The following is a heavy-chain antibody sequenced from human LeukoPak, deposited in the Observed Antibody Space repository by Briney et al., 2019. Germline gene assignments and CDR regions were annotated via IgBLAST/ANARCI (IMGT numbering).Heavy chain of an antibody. V-gene: IGHV4-59*01. J-gene: IGHJ5*02. Sequence: PSETLSLTCTVSGGSISSYYWSWIRQPPGKGLEWIGYIYYSGSTNYNPSLKSRVTLSVDTSKNQFSLKLSSVTAADTAVYYCARIVAINWFDPWGQGTLVTVS. CDR2: IYYSGST. CDR3: ARIVAINWFDP. CDR1: GGSISSYY. D-gene: IGHD3-22*01.